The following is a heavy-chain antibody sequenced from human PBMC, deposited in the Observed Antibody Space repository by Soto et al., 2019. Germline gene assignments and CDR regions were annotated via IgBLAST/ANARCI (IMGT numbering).Heavy chain of an antibody. Sequence: QVQLLESGPGLVKPSETLSLTCEVSGDSLNSGAYYWAWIRQSPGRGLEWIGHIYHTWSTNYNPSPRSRLTISLDASRNHSSLPRRSGNAVGTGVYYCARTWGGVGYPHWGQGTLVTVSS. CDR3: ARTWGGVGYPH. J-gene: IGHJ4*02. V-gene: IGHV4-61*08. D-gene: IGHD5-12*01. CDR1: GDSLNSGAYY. CDR2: IYHTWST.